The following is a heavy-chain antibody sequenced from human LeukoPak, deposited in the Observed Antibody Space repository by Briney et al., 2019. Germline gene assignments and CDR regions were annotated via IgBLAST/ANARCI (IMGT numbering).Heavy chain of an antibody. CDR2: IKQDGSEK. CDR1: GFTFSSYW. J-gene: IGHJ4*02. CDR3: ARDQLWVVPAAGLFDY. V-gene: IGHV3-7*01. D-gene: IGHD2-2*01. Sequence: GGSLRLSCAASGFTFSSYWMSWVRQAPGKGLEWVANIKQDGSEKYYVDSVKGRFTISRDNAKNSLYLQMNSLRAEDTAVYYCARDQLWVVPAAGLFDYWGQGTLVTVSS.